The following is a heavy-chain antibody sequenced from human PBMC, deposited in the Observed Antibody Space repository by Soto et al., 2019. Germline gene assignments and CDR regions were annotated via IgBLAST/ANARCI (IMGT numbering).Heavy chain of an antibody. CDR1: GFSFTTYG. Sequence: GGSLRLSCAASGFSFTTYGMSWVRQAPGKGLEWVSDISSTGLYTYLADSVKGRFTISRDNSKNALYLQMNSLRVDDTAVYFCTKSWLFEKNWFDPWGQGTLVTVSS. V-gene: IGHV3-23*01. D-gene: IGHD3-22*01. CDR3: TKSWLFEKNWFDP. CDR2: ISSTGLYT. J-gene: IGHJ5*02.